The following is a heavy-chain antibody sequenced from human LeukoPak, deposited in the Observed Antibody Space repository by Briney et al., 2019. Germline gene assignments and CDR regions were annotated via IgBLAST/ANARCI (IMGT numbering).Heavy chain of an antibody. CDR3: AKDALGVHSSGWYYFDY. J-gene: IGHJ4*02. Sequence: GGPLRLSCAASGFTFSSYAMSWVRQAPGKGLEWVSAISGSGGSTYYADSVKGRFTTSRDNSKNTLYLQMNSLRAEDTAVYYCAKDALGVHSSGWYYFDYWGQGTLVTVSS. CDR1: GFTFSSYA. D-gene: IGHD6-19*01. CDR2: ISGSGGST. V-gene: IGHV3-23*01.